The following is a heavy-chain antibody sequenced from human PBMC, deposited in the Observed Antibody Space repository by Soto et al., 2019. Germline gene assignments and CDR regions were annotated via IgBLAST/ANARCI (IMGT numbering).Heavy chain of an antibody. Sequence: ASVKVSCKASGGTFSSYAISWVRQAPGQGLEWMGGIIPIFGTANYAQKFQGRVTTTADKSTSTAYMELSSLRSEDTAVYYCAGSIMIFGVVIHDEIDPWGQGTLVTVSS. J-gene: IGHJ5*02. V-gene: IGHV1-69*06. D-gene: IGHD3-3*01. CDR3: AGSIMIFGVVIHDEIDP. CDR2: IIPIFGTA. CDR1: GGTFSSYA.